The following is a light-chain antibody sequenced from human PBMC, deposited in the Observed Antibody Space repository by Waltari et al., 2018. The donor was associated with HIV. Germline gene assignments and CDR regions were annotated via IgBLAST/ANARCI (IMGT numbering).Light chain of an antibody. CDR1: SSNIGSNT. J-gene: IGLJ2*01. CDR2: SNN. CDR3: AAWDGSLNGHVV. Sequence: QSVLTQPPSASGTPGQRVTISCSGSSSNIGSNTVNWYQQLPGTAPKLLIYSNNQLPSGVPDRFSGAKSGTSASLAISGLQSKDEADYYCAAWDGSLNGHVVFGGGTKLTVL. V-gene: IGLV1-44*01.